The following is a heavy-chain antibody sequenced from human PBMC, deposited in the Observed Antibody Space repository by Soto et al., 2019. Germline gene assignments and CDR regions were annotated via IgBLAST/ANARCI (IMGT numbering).Heavy chain of an antibody. CDR2: IKQDGSEK. J-gene: IGHJ6*02. V-gene: IGHV3-7*05. CDR1: GFTFSSYW. Sequence: PGGSLRLSCAASGFTFSSYWMSWVRQAPGKGLEWVANIKQDGSEKYYVDSVKGRFTISRDNAKNSLYLQMNSLRAEDTAVYYCARPGEYYYYYGMDVWGQGTTVPVSS. CDR3: ARPGEYYYYYGMDV. D-gene: IGHD3-16*01.